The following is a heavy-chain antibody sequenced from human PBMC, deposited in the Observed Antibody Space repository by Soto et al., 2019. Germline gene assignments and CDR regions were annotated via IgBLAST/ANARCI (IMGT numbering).Heavy chain of an antibody. CDR1: GGSISSGGYS. CDR2: IYHSGST. J-gene: IGHJ6*02. Sequence: LSLTCAVSGGSISSGGYSWSWIRQPPGKGLEWIGYIYHSGSTYYNPSLRSRVTISVDTSKNQFSLKLSSVTAADTAVYYCARVDYYYYGMDVWGQGTTVTVSS. V-gene: IGHV4-30-2*01. CDR3: ARVDYYYYGMDV.